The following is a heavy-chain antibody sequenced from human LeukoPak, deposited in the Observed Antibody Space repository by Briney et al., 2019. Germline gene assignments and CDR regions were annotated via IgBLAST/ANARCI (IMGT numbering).Heavy chain of an antibody. CDR1: GFTFSSYS. J-gene: IGHJ4*02. CDR2: ISSSSSYI. D-gene: IGHD3/OR15-3a*01. CDR3: ARDLTLGLTNDY. Sequence: GGSLRLSCAASGFTFSSYSMNWVRQAPGKGLEWVSSISSSSSYIYYADSVKGRSTISRDNAKNSLYLQMNSLGAEDTAVYYCARDLTLGLTNDYWGQGTLVTVSS. V-gene: IGHV3-21*01.